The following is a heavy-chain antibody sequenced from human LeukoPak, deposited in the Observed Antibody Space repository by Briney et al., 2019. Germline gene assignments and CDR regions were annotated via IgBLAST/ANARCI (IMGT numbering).Heavy chain of an antibody. Sequence: GGSLRLSCAASGFTFSSYGMHWVRQAPGKGLEWVAFIRYDGINKYYADSVKGRFTISRDNSKNTVYLQMNSLRAEDTAVYYCARRWDWFDPWGQGALVTVSS. V-gene: IGHV3-30*02. CDR3: ARRWDWFDP. CDR1: GFTFSSYG. D-gene: IGHD3-3*01. J-gene: IGHJ5*02. CDR2: IRYDGINK.